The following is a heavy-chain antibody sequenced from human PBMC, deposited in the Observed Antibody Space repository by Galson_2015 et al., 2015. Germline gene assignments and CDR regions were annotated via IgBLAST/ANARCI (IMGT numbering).Heavy chain of an antibody. Sequence: SLRLSCAASGFTFSSYWMSWVRQAPGKGLEWVANIKQDGSEKYYVDSVKGRFTISRDNAKNSLFLQMNSLRAEDTAVYYCARDGDGSEWPNFDYWGQGTLVTVSS. J-gene: IGHJ4*02. CDR2: IKQDGSEK. D-gene: IGHD3-3*01. CDR1: GFTFSSYW. V-gene: IGHV3-7*01. CDR3: ARDGDGSEWPNFDY.